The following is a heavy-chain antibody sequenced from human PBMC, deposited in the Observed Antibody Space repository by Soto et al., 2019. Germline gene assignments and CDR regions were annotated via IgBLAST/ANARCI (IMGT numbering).Heavy chain of an antibody. Sequence: GGSLRLSCAASGFTFSDYTLNWVRQAPGQGLEWVSSISSTNTYIYYADSVKGRFTVSRDNAKNSLFLQMNSLRAEDTAVYYCAVVAARAYFDYWGQGTLVTVSS. D-gene: IGHD2-15*01. CDR3: AVVAARAYFDY. CDR1: GFTFSDYT. J-gene: IGHJ4*02. V-gene: IGHV3-21*01. CDR2: ISSTNTYI.